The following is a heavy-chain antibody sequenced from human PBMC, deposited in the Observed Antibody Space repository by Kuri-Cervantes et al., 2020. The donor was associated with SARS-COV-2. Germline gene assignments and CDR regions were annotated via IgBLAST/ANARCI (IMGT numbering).Heavy chain of an antibody. J-gene: IGHJ5*02. V-gene: IGHV5-51*01. CDR2: VYPGDSDT. CDR3: ARQNCSSASCYTGPQGWFDP. CDR1: GYSFTNYW. Sequence: GGSLRLSCQTSGYSFTNYWVAWVRQAPGKGLELMGIVYPGDSDTRYSPSFQGQVTISADKSISTAYLQWSSLKASDTAMYYCARQNCSSASCYTGPQGWFDPWGQGTLVTVSS. D-gene: IGHD2-2*02.